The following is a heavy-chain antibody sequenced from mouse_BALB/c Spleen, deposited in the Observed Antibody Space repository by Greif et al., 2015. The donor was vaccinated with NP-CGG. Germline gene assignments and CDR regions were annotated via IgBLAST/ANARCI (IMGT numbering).Heavy chain of an antibody. Sequence: VQLQQSGAELVKPGASVKLSCTASGFNIKDTYMHWVKQRPEQGLEWIGRIDPANGNTKYDPKFQGKATITADTSSNTAYLQLSSLTSEDTAVYYCARSIDYYGGFDYWGQGTTLTVSS. CDR2: IDPANGNT. D-gene: IGHD1-1*01. J-gene: IGHJ2*01. V-gene: IGHV14-3*02. CDR1: GFNIKDTY. CDR3: ARSIDYYGGFDY.